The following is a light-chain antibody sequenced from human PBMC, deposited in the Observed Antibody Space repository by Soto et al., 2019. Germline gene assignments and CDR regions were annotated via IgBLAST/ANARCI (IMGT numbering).Light chain of an antibody. V-gene: IGKV1-39*01. Sequence: DIQMTQSPSSLSASVGDRVTITCQASPSISTYLNWYQQKPGQAPKLLIDAVSTLQGGVPPRFSVRGSGTDFTLTISSLQPEDFATYYCQQSYNTPRTLGQGTKLEIK. CDR2: AVS. J-gene: IGKJ2*01. CDR1: PSISTY. CDR3: QQSYNTPRT.